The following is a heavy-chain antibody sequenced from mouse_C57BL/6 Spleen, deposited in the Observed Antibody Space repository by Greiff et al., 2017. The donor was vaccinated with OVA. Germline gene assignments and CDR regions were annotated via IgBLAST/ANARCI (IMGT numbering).Heavy chain of an antibody. CDR1: GYTFTSYW. CDR3: AISLWGTTARWYFDV. J-gene: IGHJ1*03. V-gene: IGHV1-74*01. Sequence: QVQPQQPGAELVKPGASVKVSCKASGYTFTSYWMHWVKQRPGQGLEWIGRINPSDSDTNYNQKFKGKATLTVDKSSSTAYMQLSSLTSEDSAVYYCAISLWGTTARWYFDVWGTGTTVTVSS. D-gene: IGHD1-2*01. CDR2: INPSDSDT.